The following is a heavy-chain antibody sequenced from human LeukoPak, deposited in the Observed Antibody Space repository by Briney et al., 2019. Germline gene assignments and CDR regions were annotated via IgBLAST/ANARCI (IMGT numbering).Heavy chain of an antibody. CDR3: ARDSGGYSETDPFDY. J-gene: IGHJ4*02. CDR1: GFTFTSSA. D-gene: IGHD5-18*01. V-gene: IGHV1-58*02. Sequence: GASVKVSCKASGFTFTSSAMQWVRQARGQRLEWIGWIVVGSGNTNYAQKFQERVTITRDMSTSTAYMELSSLRSEDTAVYYCARDSGGYSETDPFDYWGQGTLVTVSS. CDR2: IVVGSGNT.